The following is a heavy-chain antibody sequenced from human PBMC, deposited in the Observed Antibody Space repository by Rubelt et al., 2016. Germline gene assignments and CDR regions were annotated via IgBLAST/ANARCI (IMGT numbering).Heavy chain of an antibody. CDR3: AREQETTVTIEGVLGY. CDR2: INPSGGST. D-gene: IGHD4-17*01. Sequence: QVQLVQSGAEVKKPGASVKVSCKASGYTFTSYYMHWVRQAPGQGLEWMGIINPSGGSTSYAQKVQGWCTMTRETSTSTVYMELSSLRSEDTAVYYCAREQETTVTIEGVLGYWGQGTLVTVSS. V-gene: IGHV1-46*01. J-gene: IGHJ4*02. CDR1: GYTFTSYY.